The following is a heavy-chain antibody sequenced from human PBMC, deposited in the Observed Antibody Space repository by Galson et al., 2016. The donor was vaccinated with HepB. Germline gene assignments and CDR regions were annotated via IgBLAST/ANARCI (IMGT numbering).Heavy chain of an antibody. J-gene: IGHJ5*02. CDR3: ARGPHYYDGSGGWFDP. V-gene: IGHV1-46*01. Sequence: SVKVSCKASGYTFTNYYMHWVRQAPGQGLEWMGRINPSGGSTHYAQRFQGRVTMSRDTSTCTVYMELSSLRSEDTAVYYCARGPHYYDGSGGWFDPWGQGTLVTVSS. CDR1: GYTFTNYY. CDR2: INPSGGST. D-gene: IGHD3-22*01.